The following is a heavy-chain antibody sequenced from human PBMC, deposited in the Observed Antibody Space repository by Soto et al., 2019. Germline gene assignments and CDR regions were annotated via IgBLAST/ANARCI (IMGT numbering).Heavy chain of an antibody. J-gene: IGHJ6*02. CDR3: ARIPIVVVPAAIRNPYYYYYGMDV. Sequence: HPGGSLRLSCAASGFTFSSYAMSWVRQAPGKGLEWVSAISGSGGSTYYADSVKGRFTISRDNSKNTLYLQMTNMDPVDTATYYCARIPIVVVPAAIRNPYYYYYGMDVWGQGTTVTVSS. D-gene: IGHD2-2*01. CDR2: ISGSGGST. V-gene: IGHV3-23*01. CDR1: GFTFSSYA.